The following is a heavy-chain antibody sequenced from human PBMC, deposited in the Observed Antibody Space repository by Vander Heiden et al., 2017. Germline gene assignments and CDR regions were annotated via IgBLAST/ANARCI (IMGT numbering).Heavy chain of an antibody. D-gene: IGHD6-13*01. V-gene: IGHV3-74*01. CDR1: GFTFSSYW. CDR2: SNSDGSST. J-gene: IGHJ6*02. Sequence: EVQLVESGGGLVQPGGSLRLSCAASGFTFSSYWMHWVRQAPGKGLVWVSRSNSDGSSTSYADSVKGRFTISRDNAKNTLYLQMNSLRAEDTAVYYCARGTSGYSSSWTDYGMDVWGQGTTVTVSS. CDR3: ARGTSGYSSSWTDYGMDV.